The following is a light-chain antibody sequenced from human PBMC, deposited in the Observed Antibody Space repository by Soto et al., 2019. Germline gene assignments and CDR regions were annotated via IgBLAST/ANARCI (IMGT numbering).Light chain of an antibody. J-gene: IGKJ5*01. V-gene: IGKV3-15*01. CDR3: QQYEKWPPSIT. Sequence: EIVLTQSPATLSVSPGDRPTLSCSAGQPLNNNVAWYQHKPGQAPRLLIYGASTRATGISARFSGSGSGTEFTLTISSLQSEDFAVYYCQQYEKWPPSITFGQGTRLEI. CDR1: QPLNNN. CDR2: GAS.